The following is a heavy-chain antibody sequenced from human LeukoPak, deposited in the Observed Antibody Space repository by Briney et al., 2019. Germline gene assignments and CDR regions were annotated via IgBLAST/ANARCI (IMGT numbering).Heavy chain of an antibody. Sequence: SETLSLTCAVYGGSFNNYYWSWIRQPPGTGLEWIGEINHSGSTKYNPSLKSRVTISVDTSKNQFSLKLTSVTAADTAVYYCARGTGFGVVFNYYQYYMDVWGNGTKVTVSS. D-gene: IGHD3-3*01. CDR1: GGSFNNYY. V-gene: IGHV4-34*01. J-gene: IGHJ6*03. CDR2: INHSGST. CDR3: ARGTGFGVVFNYYQYYMDV.